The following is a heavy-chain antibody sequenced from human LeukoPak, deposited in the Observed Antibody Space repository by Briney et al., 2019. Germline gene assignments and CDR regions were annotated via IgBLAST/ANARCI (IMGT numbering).Heavy chain of an antibody. CDR3: ARESEVGLAY. Sequence: GGSLTLSCAASGFTFSSYAMQWVRQAPGRGLEWVAVISYDGSNKYYADSVKGRFTISRDNSKNTLYLQMNSLRAEDTAVYYCARESEVGLAYWGQGTLVTVSS. CDR1: GFTFSSYA. CDR2: ISYDGSNK. J-gene: IGHJ4*02. V-gene: IGHV3-30-3*01. D-gene: IGHD1-26*01.